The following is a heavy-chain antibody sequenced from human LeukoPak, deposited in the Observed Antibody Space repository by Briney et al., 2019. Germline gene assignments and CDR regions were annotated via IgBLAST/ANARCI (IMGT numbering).Heavy chain of an antibody. V-gene: IGHV3-48*03. CDR2: ISSGGGTI. CDR1: GFTFSSYE. Sequence: GGSLRLSCAASGFTFSSYETNWVRQAPGKGLEWVSFISSGGGTIYYADSVKGRFTISRDNARNSLYLQMNSLRAEDTAFYYCARDAIVNGAFNIWGQGTMVTVS. J-gene: IGHJ3*02. CDR3: ARDAIVNGAFNI. D-gene: IGHD2/OR15-2a*01.